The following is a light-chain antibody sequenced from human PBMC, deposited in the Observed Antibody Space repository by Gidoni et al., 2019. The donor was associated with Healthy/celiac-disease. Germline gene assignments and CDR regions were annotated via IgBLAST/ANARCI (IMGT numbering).Light chain of an antibody. V-gene: IGKV1-39*01. CDR3: QQSYSTPWT. Sequence: DIQMTQSPSSLSASVGDRVTITCRASQSISSYLNWYQQKPGKAPKLLIYAASSLQSGVPSRLWQWIWTDFTLTISSLQPEDFATYYCQQSYSTPWTFGQGTKVEIK. CDR2: AAS. J-gene: IGKJ1*01. CDR1: QSISSY.